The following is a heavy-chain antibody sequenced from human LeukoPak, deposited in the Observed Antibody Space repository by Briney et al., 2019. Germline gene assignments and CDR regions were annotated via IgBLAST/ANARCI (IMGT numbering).Heavy chain of an antibody. J-gene: IGHJ5*02. CDR1: GFTFSSYW. CDR3: AGDPGRNNWFDP. D-gene: IGHD7-27*01. V-gene: IGHV3-74*01. CDR2: INRDGRST. Sequence: GGPLRLSCAASGFTFSSYWMHWVRQVPGKGLVWVSRINRDGRSTSYADSVKGRFTISRDNAKNTLYLQMNSLRAEDTAVYYCAGDPGRNNWFDPWGQGTLVTVSS.